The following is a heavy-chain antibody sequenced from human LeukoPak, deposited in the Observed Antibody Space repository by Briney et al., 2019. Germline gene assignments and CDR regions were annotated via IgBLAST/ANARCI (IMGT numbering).Heavy chain of an antibody. CDR2: IDWGDDK. V-gene: IGHV2-70*11. CDR3: AGGTAMVSVSFDY. Sequence: SGPARVKPTQTLTLTCTLSGFSLSTSGMCVSWIRQPPGKALEWLARIDWGDDKYYSTSLKTRLTISKDTSKYQVVLTMTNMYPVDTATYYCAGGTAMVSVSFDYWGQGTLVTVSS. J-gene: IGHJ4*02. D-gene: IGHD5-18*01. CDR1: GFSLSTSGMC.